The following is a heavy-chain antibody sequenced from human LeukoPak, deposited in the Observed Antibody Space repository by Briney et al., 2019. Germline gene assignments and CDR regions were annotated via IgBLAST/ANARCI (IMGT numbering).Heavy chain of an antibody. CDR2: ISYDGSNK. D-gene: IGHD2-2*01. CDR3: AKAALRYCSSTRCYRMDV. CDR1: GFTFDDYA. Sequence: GGSLRLSCAASGFTFDDYAMHWVRQAPGKGLEWVAVISYDGSNKYYADSVKGRFTISRDNSKNTLYLQMNSVRAEDTAVYYCAKAALRYCSSTRCYRMDVWGQGTTVTVSS. V-gene: IGHV3-30*18. J-gene: IGHJ6*02.